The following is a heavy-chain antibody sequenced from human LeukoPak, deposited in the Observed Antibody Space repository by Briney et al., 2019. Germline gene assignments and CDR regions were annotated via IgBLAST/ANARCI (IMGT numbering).Heavy chain of an antibody. J-gene: IGHJ4*02. CDR2: IYHSGST. CDR3: ARDSHSGSSYFDY. Sequence: SETLSLTCTVSGYSISSGYYWGWIRQPPGQGLEWIGSIYHSGSTYYNPSLKSRVTISVDTSKNQFSLKLSSVTAADTAVYYCARDSHSGSSYFDYWGQGTLVTVSS. D-gene: IGHD1-26*01. CDR1: GYSISSGYY. V-gene: IGHV4-38-2*02.